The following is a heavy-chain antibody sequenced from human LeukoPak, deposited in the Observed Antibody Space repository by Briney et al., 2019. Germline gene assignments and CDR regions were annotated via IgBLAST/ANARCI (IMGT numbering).Heavy chain of an antibody. D-gene: IGHD6-13*01. J-gene: IGHJ4*02. V-gene: IGHV3-20*04. CDR3: ARDVSASWYAFDY. CDR1: GFTFGDYD. CDR2: INWDGGTS. Sequence: GGSLRLSCVDSGFTFGDYDVSWVRQAPGRGLEWVCGINWDGGTSYYADSVKGRFTISRDNAKNSLYPQMTSLRAEDTALYYCARDVSASWYAFDYWGQGTLVTVSS.